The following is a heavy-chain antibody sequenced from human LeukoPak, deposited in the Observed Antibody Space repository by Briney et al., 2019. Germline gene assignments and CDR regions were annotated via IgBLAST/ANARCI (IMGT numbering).Heavy chain of an antibody. V-gene: IGHV3-7*01. J-gene: IGHJ4*02. CDR3: ARSPMVRGIIAHFDD. CDR1: GFTFSNYW. CDR2: IKEDGSEK. Sequence: GGSLRFSCAASGFTFSNYWMSWVRQAPGKGLESVAIIKEDGSEKYYMNSVKGRFTISRDNAKNSLYLQLHSLRAEDTAVYYCARSPMVRGIIAHFDDWGQGTLVTVSS. D-gene: IGHD3-10*01.